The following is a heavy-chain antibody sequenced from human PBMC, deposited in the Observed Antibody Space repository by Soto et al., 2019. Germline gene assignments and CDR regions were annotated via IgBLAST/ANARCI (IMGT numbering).Heavy chain of an antibody. CDR3: ARGFPYYDILTGYLPYYYGMDV. Sequence: QVQLQQWGAGLLKPSETLSLTCAVYGGSFIGYYWGWYRQTPGKGLEWIGEINHSGNTNYNPSLKSRVTISVDTSKNQFSLKLSSVTAADTAVYYCARGFPYYDILTGYLPYYYGMDVWGQGTTVTVSS. D-gene: IGHD3-9*01. J-gene: IGHJ6*02. CDR2: INHSGNT. CDR1: GGSFIGYY. V-gene: IGHV4-34*01.